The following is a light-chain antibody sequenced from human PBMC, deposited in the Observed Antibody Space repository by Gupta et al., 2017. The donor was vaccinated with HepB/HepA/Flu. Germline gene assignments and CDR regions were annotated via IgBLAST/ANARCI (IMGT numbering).Light chain of an antibody. J-gene: IGKJ3*01. CDR2: GAS. CDR3: QRYNSFPFT. CDR1: QGISTY. Sequence: DIQMMPSPSSLSASVGDRVTITCRASQGISTYLAWFQQRPGKAPKSLIYGASTMQSGVPSKFSGSGSGTDFTLTIRSLHPEDFATYYCQRYNSFPFTFGPGTKVDIK. V-gene: IGKV1-16*02.